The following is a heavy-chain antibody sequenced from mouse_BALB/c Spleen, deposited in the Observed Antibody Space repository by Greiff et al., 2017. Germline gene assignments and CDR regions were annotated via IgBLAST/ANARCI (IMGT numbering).Heavy chain of an antibody. CDR1: GYTFTSYW. D-gene: IGHD3-2*01. CDR2: IYPGDGDT. V-gene: IGHV1-87*01. J-gene: IGHJ3*01. Sequence: QVQLQQSGAELARPGASVKLSCKASGYTFTSYWMQWVKQRPGQGLEWIGAIYPGDGDTRYTQKFKGKATLTADKSSSTAYMQLSSLASEDSAVYYCAGPDSSGYRFAYWGQGTLVTVSA. CDR3: AGPDSSGYRFAY.